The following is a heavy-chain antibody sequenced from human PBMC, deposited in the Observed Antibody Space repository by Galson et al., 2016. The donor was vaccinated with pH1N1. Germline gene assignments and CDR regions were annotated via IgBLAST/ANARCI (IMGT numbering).Heavy chain of an antibody. D-gene: IGHD3-22*01. CDR1: GGSISSGNW. J-gene: IGHJ6*02. CDR2: IYHSGST. Sequence: SETLSLTCAVSGGSISSGNWWSWVRQPPGKGLEWIGEIYHSGSTYYNPSLNSRLTMSVDKSKNQFSLKLTSVTAADTAVYYCARENLDSSGYSYSFYYGVDVWGQGTTVTVSS. V-gene: IGHV4-4*02. CDR3: ARENLDSSGYSYSFYYGVDV.